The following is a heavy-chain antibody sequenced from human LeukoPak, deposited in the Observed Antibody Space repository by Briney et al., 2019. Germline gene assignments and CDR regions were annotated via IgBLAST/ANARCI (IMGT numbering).Heavy chain of an antibody. V-gene: IGHV1-18*01. CDR2: ISAYNGNT. J-gene: IGHJ5*02. D-gene: IGHD4-11*01. Sequence: ASVKVSCKASGYTFTSYGISWVRQAPGQGLEWMGWISAYNGNTNYAQKLQGRVTMTTDTSTSTAYMELRSLRSDDTAVYYCARLTYSNYETNWFDPWGQGTLVTVSS. CDR3: ARLTYSNYETNWFDP. CDR1: GYTFTSYG.